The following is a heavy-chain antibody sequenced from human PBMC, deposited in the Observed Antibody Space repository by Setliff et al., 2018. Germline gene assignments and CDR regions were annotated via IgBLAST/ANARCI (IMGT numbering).Heavy chain of an antibody. CDR3: ARERAGGRGFTFGAIYYYYGMDV. CDR1: GYTFTSYY. J-gene: IGHJ6*02. CDR2: INPKNGGA. Sequence: ASVKVSCKASGYTFTSYYIHWVRQAPGQGLEWMGVINPKNGGAXYPQNLQGRVTMTRDTSMSTVYMELSSLRFEDTAVYYCARERAGGRGFTFGAIYYYYGMDVWGQGTTVTVSS. V-gene: IGHV1-46*01. D-gene: IGHD3-16*01.